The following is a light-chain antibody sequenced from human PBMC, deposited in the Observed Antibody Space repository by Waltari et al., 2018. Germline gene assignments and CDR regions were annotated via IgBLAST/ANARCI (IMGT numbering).Light chain of an antibody. CDR1: QSVSMNY. J-gene: IGKJ4*01. CDR2: GAS. CDR3: QQFGLIT. V-gene: IGKV3-20*01. Sequence: DIVLTQSPGTLSLSPGETATLSCRASQSVSMNYLSWFQQKPGQAPRLLIYGASMTAAGVPDRFSGGGSGTDFTLTSTRREPEDVAVYYCQQFGLITFGGGTKVEIK.